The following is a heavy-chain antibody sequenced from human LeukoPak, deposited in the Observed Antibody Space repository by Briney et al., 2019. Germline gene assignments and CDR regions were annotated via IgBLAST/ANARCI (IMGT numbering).Heavy chain of an antibody. CDR2: INWNGGST. CDR3: ARSRYCSSTSCYTDYYYYYMDV. V-gene: IGHV3-20*04. D-gene: IGHD2-2*02. Sequence: GGSLRLSCAASGFTFDDYGMSWVRQAPGKGLEWVSGINWNGGSTGYTDSVKGRFTISRDNAKNSLYLQMSSLGAEDTALYYCARSRYCSSTSCYTDYYYYYMDVWGKGTTVTVSS. CDR1: GFTFDDYG. J-gene: IGHJ6*03.